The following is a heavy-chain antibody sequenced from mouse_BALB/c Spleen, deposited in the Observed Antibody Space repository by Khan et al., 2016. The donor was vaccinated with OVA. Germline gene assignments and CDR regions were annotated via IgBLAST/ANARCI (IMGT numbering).Heavy chain of an antibody. CDR3: PARSGNPFAY. Sequence: EVQLQESGAELMKPGASVMLSCTASGFKITDTYMHWVKQRPEQGLKWIGRIDPANGDTKYDPRFQGKATLTADTSSNTAYLQFSSLTSEDTAVYNCPARSGNPFAYWGQGTLVTVSA. J-gene: IGHJ3*01. CDR1: GFKITDTY. CDR2: IDPANGDT. D-gene: IGHD1-3*01. V-gene: IGHV14-3*02.